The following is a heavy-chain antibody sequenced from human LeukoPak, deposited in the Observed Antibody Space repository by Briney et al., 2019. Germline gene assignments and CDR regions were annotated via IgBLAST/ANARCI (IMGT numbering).Heavy chain of an antibody. CDR2: TNTDGSST. CDR3: AKGPYYYDSSAYHYGAFDI. Sequence: GGSLRLSCAASGFTFSSYWLHWVRQAPGKGLVWVSRTNTDGSSTTYADSVKGRFTISRDNSKNTLYLQMNSLRAEDTAVYYCAKGPYYYDSSAYHYGAFDIWGQGTMVTVSS. V-gene: IGHV3-74*01. D-gene: IGHD3-22*01. CDR1: GFTFSSYW. J-gene: IGHJ3*02.